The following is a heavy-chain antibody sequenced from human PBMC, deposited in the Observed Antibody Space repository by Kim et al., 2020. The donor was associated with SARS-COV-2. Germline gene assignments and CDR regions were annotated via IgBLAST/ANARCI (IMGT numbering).Heavy chain of an antibody. CDR2: IYYSGST. CDR1: GGSISSSSYY. D-gene: IGHD2-21*02. J-gene: IGHJ3*02. Sequence: SETLSLTCTVSGGSISSSSYYWGWIRQPPGKGLEWIGSIYYSGSTYYNPSLKSRVTISVDTSKNQFSLKLSSVTAADTAVYYCARVAVTPAGAFDIWGQGTMVTVSS. CDR3: ARVAVTPAGAFDI. V-gene: IGHV4-39*07.